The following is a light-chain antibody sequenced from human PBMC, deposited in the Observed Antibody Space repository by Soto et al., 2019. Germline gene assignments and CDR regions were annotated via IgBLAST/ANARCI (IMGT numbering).Light chain of an antibody. Sequence: QSALTQPASVSGSPGQSITISCTGTSSDVGNYNLVSWYQQHPGKAPKLMIYEGSKRPSGVSTRFSGSKSGNTASLTISGLQAEDEADYYCCSYASSGTYVFGAGTQLTVL. J-gene: IGLJ7*01. CDR3: CSYASSGTYV. CDR1: SSDVGNYNL. V-gene: IGLV2-23*01. CDR2: EGS.